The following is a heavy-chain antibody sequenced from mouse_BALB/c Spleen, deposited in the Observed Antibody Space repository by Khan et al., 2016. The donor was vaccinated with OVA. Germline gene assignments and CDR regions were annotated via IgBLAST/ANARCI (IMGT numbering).Heavy chain of an antibody. J-gene: IGHJ2*01. Sequence: QVQLKQSAAELARPGASVKMSCQASGYTFTSNPIHWVKQRPGQGLDWIGYINPRSGYTDYNQKFKDKTTLTADISSNTAYMQLSSLTSEDSAVYFCARRRGGYYLDSWGQGTTLTVSS. V-gene: IGHV1-4*02. CDR3: ARRRGGYYLDS. CDR1: GYTFTSNP. D-gene: IGHD2-2*01. CDR2: INPRSGYT.